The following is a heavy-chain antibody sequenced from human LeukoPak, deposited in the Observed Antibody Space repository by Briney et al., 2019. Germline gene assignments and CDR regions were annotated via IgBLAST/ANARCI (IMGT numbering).Heavy chain of an antibody. CDR3: ARFRVAGTRYFDY. Sequence: NSSETLSLTCSVSGDSISSSSYYWGWIRQPPGKGLEWIGNIYYTGRTYYNTSLKSRVTISVDTSKNQFSLKLSSVTAADTAVYYCARFRVAGTRYFDYWGQGTLVSVSS. D-gene: IGHD6-19*01. CDR2: IYYTGRT. V-gene: IGHV4-39*07. J-gene: IGHJ4*02. CDR1: GDSISSSSYY.